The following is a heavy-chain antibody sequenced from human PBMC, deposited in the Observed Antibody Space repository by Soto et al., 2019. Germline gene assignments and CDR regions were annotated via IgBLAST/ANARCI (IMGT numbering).Heavy chain of an antibody. J-gene: IGHJ4*02. Sequence: EVQLLESGGGLVQPGGSLRLTCVGSGFTFRNQDMRWVRQAPGKGLEWVSGISGRGGVTYYADSVKGRFTISRDNSKNTLCLQRNNLRANDTAVYYCAKDRQFRSYYESAGHYNDWGQGTLVTVSS. CDR3: AKDRQFRSYYESAGHYND. CDR1: GFTFRNQD. CDR2: ISGRGGVT. D-gene: IGHD3-22*01. V-gene: IGHV3-23*01.